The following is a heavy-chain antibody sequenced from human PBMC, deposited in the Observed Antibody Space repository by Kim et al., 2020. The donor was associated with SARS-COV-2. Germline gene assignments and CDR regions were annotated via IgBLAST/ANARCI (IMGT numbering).Heavy chain of an antibody. V-gene: IGHV3-48*03. D-gene: IGHD3-10*01. CDR1: GFTFSSYE. Sequence: GGSLRLSCAASGFTFSSYEMNWVRQAPGKGLEWVSYISSSGSTIYYADSVKGRFTISRDNAKNSLYLQMNSLRAEDTAVYYCARSYGSGSYYYYYYYGMDVWGQGTTVTVSS. CDR3: ARSYGSGSYYYYYYYGMDV. J-gene: IGHJ6*02. CDR2: ISSSGSTI.